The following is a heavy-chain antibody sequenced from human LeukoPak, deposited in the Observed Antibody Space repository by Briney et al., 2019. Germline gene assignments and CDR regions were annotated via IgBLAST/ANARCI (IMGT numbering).Heavy chain of an antibody. CDR1: GYTFTSYA. J-gene: IGHJ6*02. CDR2: INAGNGNT. D-gene: IGHD4-17*01. CDR3: ARDSVEDYGDYRGDYYYGMDV. V-gene: IGHV1-3*01. Sequence: ASVKVSCKASGYTFTSYAMHWVRQAPGQRLEWMGWINAGNGNTKYSQKFQGRVTITRDTSASTAYMELSSLRSEDTAVYYCARDSVEDYGDYRGDYYYGMDVWGQGTTVTVSS.